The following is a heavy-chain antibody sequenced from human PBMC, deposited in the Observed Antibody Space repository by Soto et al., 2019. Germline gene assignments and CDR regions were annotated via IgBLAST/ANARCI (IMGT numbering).Heavy chain of an antibody. CDR3: ARMNLVVRGGKYYYYYGMDV. J-gene: IGHJ6*02. V-gene: IGHV4-4*02. Sequence: SDTLSLTCAVSGGSISSSNWWSWVRQPPGKGLEWIGEIYHSGSTNYNPSLKSRVTISVDKSKNQFSLKLSSVTAADTAVYYCARMNLVVRGGKYYYYYGMDVWGQGTTVTVSS. D-gene: IGHD3-10*01. CDR2: IYHSGST. CDR1: GGSISSSNW.